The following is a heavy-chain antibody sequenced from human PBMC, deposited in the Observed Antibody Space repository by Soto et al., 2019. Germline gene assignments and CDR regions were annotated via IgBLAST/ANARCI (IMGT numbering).Heavy chain of an antibody. CDR2: IIPLFGTT. J-gene: IGHJ4*02. D-gene: IGHD6-13*01. CDR1: GGPFSSYT. V-gene: IGHV1-69*12. CDR3: VRDSIAASGFDS. Sequence: QVQLVQSGAEVKKPGSSVKVSCKVSGGPFSSYTLSWVRQAPGQGPEWMGEIIPLFGTTNYVQDFQGRLTIAADVSTNTAYMELSSLRSEDTALYYGVRDSIAASGFDSWGQGTLVTVS.